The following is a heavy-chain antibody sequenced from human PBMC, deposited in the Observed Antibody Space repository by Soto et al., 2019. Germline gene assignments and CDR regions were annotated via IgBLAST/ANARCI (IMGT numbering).Heavy chain of an antibody. CDR2: IYHSGST. CDR3: ARSGIYYDSSGYYPFDY. Sequence: LSLTCAVSGGSISSGGYSWSWIRQPPGKGLEWIGYIYHSGSTYYNPSLKSRVTISVDRSKNQFSLKLSSVTAADTAVYYCARSGIYYDSSGYYPFDYWGQGTLVTAPQ. V-gene: IGHV4-30-2*01. J-gene: IGHJ4*02. D-gene: IGHD3-22*01. CDR1: GGSISSGGYS.